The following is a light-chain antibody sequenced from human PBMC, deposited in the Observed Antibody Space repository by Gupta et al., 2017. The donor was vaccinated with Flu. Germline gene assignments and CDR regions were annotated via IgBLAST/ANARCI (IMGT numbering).Light chain of an antibody. V-gene: IGLV7-46*01. Sequence: QAVVTQEPSLTVSPGGTVTLTCGSSTGAVTSGHYPYWFQQKPGQAPRTLIYDTSNTHSWTPARFSGSLRGGKAALTLAGAQPEDEAEYYCLLSYSSVRVFGGGTKLTVL. CDR2: DTS. CDR1: TGAVTSGHY. CDR3: LLSYSSVRV. J-gene: IGLJ3*02.